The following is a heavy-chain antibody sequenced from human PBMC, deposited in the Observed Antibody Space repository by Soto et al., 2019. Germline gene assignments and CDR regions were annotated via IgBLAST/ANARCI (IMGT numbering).Heavy chain of an antibody. D-gene: IGHD6-13*01. V-gene: IGHV3-21*01. CDR2: ISSNSAYI. CDR3: TRDASRDSSARGWFDP. Sequence: LRLSCAASGFTFRSFTKNWVRQAPGKGLEWVSTISSNSAYIYYTDALRGRFTISRDNAKNSLHLQMNSLRAEDTAVYYCTRDASRDSSARGWFDPWGPGTLVTDSS. J-gene: IGHJ5*02. CDR1: GFTFRSFT.